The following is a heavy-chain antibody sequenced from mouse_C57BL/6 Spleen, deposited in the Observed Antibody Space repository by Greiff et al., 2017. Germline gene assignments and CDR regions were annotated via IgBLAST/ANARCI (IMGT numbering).Heavy chain of an antibody. Sequence: VQLQQSGPELVKPGASVKISCKASGYAFSSSWMNWVKQRPGKGLEWIGRIYPGDGDTNYNGKFKGKATLTADKSSSTAYMQLSSLTSEDSAVYFCARVYDYSFAYWGQGTLVTVSA. CDR2: IYPGDGDT. CDR1: GYAFSSSW. V-gene: IGHV1-82*01. CDR3: ARVYDYSFAY. J-gene: IGHJ3*01. D-gene: IGHD2-4*01.